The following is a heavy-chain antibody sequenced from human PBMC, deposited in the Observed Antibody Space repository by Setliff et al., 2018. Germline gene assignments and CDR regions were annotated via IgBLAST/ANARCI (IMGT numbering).Heavy chain of an antibody. CDR1: GYSFTSDW. CDR2: IYPGDSDT. Sequence: GESLKISCKGSGYSFTSDWIGWVRQMPGKGLEWMGIIYPGDSDTRYSPSFQGQVTISADKSIATAYLHWTSLKASDTAMYYCARVGPLTDDAFDIWGQGTMVTVSS. V-gene: IGHV5-51*01. D-gene: IGHD1-26*01. CDR3: ARVGPLTDDAFDI. J-gene: IGHJ3*02.